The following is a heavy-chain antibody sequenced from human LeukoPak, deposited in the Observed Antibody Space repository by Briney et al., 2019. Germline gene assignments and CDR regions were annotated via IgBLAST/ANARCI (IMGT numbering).Heavy chain of an antibody. J-gene: IGHJ4*02. Sequence: TGGSLRLSCAASGFSFSSYWMHWVRQAPGKGLEWVSSISSSSSYIYYADSVKGRFTISRDNAKNSLYLQMNSLRAEDTAVYYGARARGLLSRSPYFDYWGQGTLVTVSS. V-gene: IGHV3-21*01. CDR2: ISSSSSYI. D-gene: IGHD2-21*01. CDR3: ARARGLLSRSPYFDY. CDR1: GFSFSSYW.